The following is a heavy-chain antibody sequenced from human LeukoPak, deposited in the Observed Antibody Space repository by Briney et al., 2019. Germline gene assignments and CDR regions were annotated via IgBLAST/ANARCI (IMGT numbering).Heavy chain of an antibody. CDR1: GASITNYY. CDR3: ARSTRSWFDP. CDR2: IYYSGST. V-gene: IGHV4-59*01. J-gene: IGHJ5*02. D-gene: IGHD3-10*01. Sequence: SETLSLTCTVSGASITNYYWTWIRQPPGIKRLEWIGYIYYSGSTNYNPSLKSRVAISVDTSNNQLSLKLTSVTAADTALYYCARSTRSWFDPWGQGTLVTVSS.